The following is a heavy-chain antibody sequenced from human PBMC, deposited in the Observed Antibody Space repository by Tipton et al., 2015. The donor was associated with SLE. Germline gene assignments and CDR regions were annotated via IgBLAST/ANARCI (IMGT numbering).Heavy chain of an antibody. CDR3: ARVRVDTAMGVFDF. CDR1: GYSFTTYA. CDR2: VSAYNGNTNT. D-gene: IGHD5-18*01. V-gene: IGHV1-18*01. Sequence: QSGPEVKKPGASVRVSCQASGYSFTTYAITWVRQAPGQGLEWMGWVSAYNGNTNTNYAQKLQGRVTMTSDTSTSTAYMELRSLRSDDTAIYYCARVRVDTAMGVFDFWGQGTLVTVSS. J-gene: IGHJ4*02.